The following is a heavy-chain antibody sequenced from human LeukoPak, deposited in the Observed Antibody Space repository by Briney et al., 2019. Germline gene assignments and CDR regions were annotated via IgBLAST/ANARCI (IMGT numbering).Heavy chain of an antibody. Sequence: PSKTLSLTCAVYGGSFSGYYWSWIRQPPGKGLEWIGEINHSGSTNYNPSLKSRVTISVDTSKNQFSLKLSSVTAADTAVYYCARGRLYCSSTSCYFPYFDYWGQGALVTVSS. CDR3: ARGRLYCSSTSCYFPYFDY. J-gene: IGHJ4*02. CDR2: INHSGST. CDR1: GGSFSGYY. D-gene: IGHD2-2*01. V-gene: IGHV4-34*01.